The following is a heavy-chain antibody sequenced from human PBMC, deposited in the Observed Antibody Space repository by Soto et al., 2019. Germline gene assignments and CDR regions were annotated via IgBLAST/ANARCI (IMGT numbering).Heavy chain of an antibody. D-gene: IGHD2-2*01. CDR2: IIPIFGTA. Sequence: ASVKVSCKASGGTFSSYAISWVRQAPGQGLEWMGGIIPIFGTANYAQKFQGRVTITADESTSTAYMELSSLRSEDTAVYYCASGTIGYCSSTSCPWTYWGQGTLVTVSS. CDR1: GGTFSSYA. V-gene: IGHV1-69*13. CDR3: ASGTIGYCSSTSCPWTY. J-gene: IGHJ4*02.